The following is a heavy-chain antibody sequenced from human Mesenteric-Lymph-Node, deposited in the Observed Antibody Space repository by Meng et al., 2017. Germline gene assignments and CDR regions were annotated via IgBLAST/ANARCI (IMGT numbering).Heavy chain of an antibody. CDR2: INHSGST. CDR3: ARATGYDSSGYYAGAFDI. D-gene: IGHD3-22*01. CDR1: GGSFSGYY. Sequence: SETLSLTCAVYGGSFSGYYWSWIRQPPGKGLEWIGEINHSGSTNYNPSLKSRVTISVDTSKNQFSLKLSSVTAADTAVYYCARATGYDSSGYYAGAFDIWGQGTMVTVSS. J-gene: IGHJ3*02. V-gene: IGHV4-34*01.